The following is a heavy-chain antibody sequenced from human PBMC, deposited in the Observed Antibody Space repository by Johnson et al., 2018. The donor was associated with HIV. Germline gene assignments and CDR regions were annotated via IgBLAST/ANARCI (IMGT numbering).Heavy chain of an antibody. CDR1: GFIFSNYN. J-gene: IGHJ3*01. Sequence: QVQLVESGGDLVKPGGSLRLSCKVSGFIFSNYNMAWIRQSPGKGLECLSYITSSGSSVYSTDFVKGRFTISRDNSKASVSLRMTSLRAEDTAVYYCAREKITPDAFDFWAHGTMVPVSS. D-gene: IGHD3-16*01. CDR3: AREKITPDAFDF. CDR2: ITSSGSSV. V-gene: IGHV3-11*01.